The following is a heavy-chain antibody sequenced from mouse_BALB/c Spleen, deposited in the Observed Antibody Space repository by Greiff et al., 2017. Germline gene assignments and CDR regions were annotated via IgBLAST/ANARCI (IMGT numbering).Heavy chain of an antibody. CDR1: GFNITDYY. V-gene: IGHV14-1*02. J-gene: IGHJ4*01. CDR2: IDPENGNT. CDR3: ASGYYDAMDY. Sequence: VQLQQSGAELVRPGALVKLSCKASGFNITDYYMHWVKQRPEQGLEWIGWIDPENGNTIYDPKFQGKASITADTSSNTAYLQLSSLTSEDTAVYYCASGYYDAMDYWGQGTSVTVSA.